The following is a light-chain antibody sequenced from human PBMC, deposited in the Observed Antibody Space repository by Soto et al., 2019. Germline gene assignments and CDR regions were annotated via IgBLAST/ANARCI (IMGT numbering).Light chain of an antibody. Sequence: EIVLTQSPGTVSLSPGERATLXXRTSQSVSGSYLAWDQQKPGTAPRXXRDWASSRATGSPDRFSGSGSGTDFTLTISRLEPEDFAVYYCQQYGSSPLTFGQGTKVDIK. CDR2: WAS. J-gene: IGKJ1*01. CDR3: QQYGSSPLT. CDR1: QSVSGSY. V-gene: IGKV3-20*01.